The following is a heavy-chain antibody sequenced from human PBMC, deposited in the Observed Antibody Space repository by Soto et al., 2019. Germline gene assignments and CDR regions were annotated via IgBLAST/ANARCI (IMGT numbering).Heavy chain of an antibody. V-gene: IGHV3-7*01. D-gene: IGHD6-13*01. CDR1: GFIFSRHW. CDR2: IKQDGSEK. Sequence: GGSLRLSCAASGFIFSRHWMTWFRQAPGKGLEWVANIKQDGSEKYYVDSVKGLFTISRDNAKNSLYLQMNSLRAEDTAVYYCARVAAVDDAFDIWGQGTMVTVSS. J-gene: IGHJ3*02. CDR3: ARVAAVDDAFDI.